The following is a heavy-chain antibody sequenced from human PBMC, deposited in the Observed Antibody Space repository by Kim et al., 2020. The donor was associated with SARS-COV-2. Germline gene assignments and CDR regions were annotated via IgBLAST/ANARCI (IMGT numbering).Heavy chain of an antibody. Sequence: DSVKGRFTISRDNSKNTLYLQMNSLRAEDTAVYYCAKDYCGGDCMSGLDYWGQGTLVTVSS. V-gene: IGHV3-30*02. D-gene: IGHD2-21*02. CDR3: AKDYCGGDCMSGLDY. J-gene: IGHJ4*02.